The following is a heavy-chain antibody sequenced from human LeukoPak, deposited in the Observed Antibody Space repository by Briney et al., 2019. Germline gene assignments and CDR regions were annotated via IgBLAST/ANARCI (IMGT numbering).Heavy chain of an antibody. CDR1: GFTFSSYA. CDR2: ISGSGGST. Sequence: PGGSLRLSCAASGFTFSSYAMSWVRQAPGKGLVWVSAISGSGGSTYYADSVKGRFTISRDNSKNTLYLQMNSLRAEDTAVYYCAKDHITMVRGGTRWFDPWGQGTLVTVSS. J-gene: IGHJ5*02. V-gene: IGHV3-23*01. D-gene: IGHD3-10*01. CDR3: AKDHITMVRGGTRWFDP.